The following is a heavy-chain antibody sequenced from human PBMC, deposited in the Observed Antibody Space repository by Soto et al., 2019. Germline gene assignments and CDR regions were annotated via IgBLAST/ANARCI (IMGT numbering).Heavy chain of an antibody. J-gene: IGHJ3*02. CDR2: ISSSGSTI. CDR3: ARVTIAAAGFDAFDI. D-gene: IGHD6-13*01. V-gene: IGHV3-11*01. Sequence: GGSLRLSCAASGFTFSDYYMSWIRQAPGKGLEWVSYISSSGSTIYYADSVKGRFTISRDNAKNSLYLQMNSLRAEDTAVYYCARVTIAAAGFDAFDIWGQGTMVTVSS. CDR1: GFTFSDYY.